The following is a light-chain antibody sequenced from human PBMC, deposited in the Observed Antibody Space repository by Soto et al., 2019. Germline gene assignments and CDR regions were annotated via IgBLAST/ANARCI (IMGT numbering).Light chain of an antibody. Sequence: EIVLTQSPGTLSLSLGERATLSCRASQSVSSSYLAWYQQKPGQAPRLLIYGASSRATGIPDRFSGSGSGTDFTLTISRLEPEDFAVYYCQQYGSSPNTFGQVTKLEIK. V-gene: IGKV3-20*01. CDR2: GAS. J-gene: IGKJ2*01. CDR3: QQYGSSPNT. CDR1: QSVSSSY.